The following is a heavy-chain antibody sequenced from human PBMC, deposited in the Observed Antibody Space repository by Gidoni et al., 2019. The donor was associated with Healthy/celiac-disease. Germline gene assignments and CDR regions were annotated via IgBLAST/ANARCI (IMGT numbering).Heavy chain of an antibody. D-gene: IGHD6-6*01. CDR3: ARKGALAAPAYYYMDV. Sequence: QLQLQESGPGLVKPSETLSLTCTVSGGSISSSSYYWGWIRQPPGKGLEWIGSIYYSGSTYYNPSLKSRVTISVDTSKNQFSLKLSSVTAADTAVYYCARKGALAAPAYYYMDVWGKGTTVTVSS. J-gene: IGHJ6*03. V-gene: IGHV4-39*01. CDR2: IYYSGST. CDR1: GGSISSSSYY.